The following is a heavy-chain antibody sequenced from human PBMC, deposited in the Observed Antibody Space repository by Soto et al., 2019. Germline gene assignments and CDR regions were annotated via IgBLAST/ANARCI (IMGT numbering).Heavy chain of an antibody. CDR3: AKDVLRFLEWLFYFDY. J-gene: IGHJ4*02. D-gene: IGHD3-3*01. CDR2: ISGSGGST. V-gene: IGHV3-23*01. CDR1: GFPFTSYA. Sequence: EVQLLESGGGLVQLGGSLRPSCAASGFPFTSYAMSWARQAPGKGLGWVSAISGSGGSTYYADSVKGRFTISRDNSKNTLYLQMNSLRAEDTAVYYCAKDVLRFLEWLFYFDYWGQGTLVTVSS.